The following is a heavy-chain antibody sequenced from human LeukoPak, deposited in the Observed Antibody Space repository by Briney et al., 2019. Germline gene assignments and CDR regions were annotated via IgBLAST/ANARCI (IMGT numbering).Heavy chain of an antibody. Sequence: GGSLRLSCAASGFTVSSNYMSWVRQAPGKGLEWVSVIYSGGSTYYADSVKGRFTISRDNSKNTLYLQMNSLRAEDTAVYYCARWYSSRWYYFDYWGQGTLVTVSS. J-gene: IGHJ4*02. CDR3: ARWYSSRWYYFDY. CDR2: IYSGGST. D-gene: IGHD6-13*01. V-gene: IGHV3-66*01. CDR1: GFTVSSNY.